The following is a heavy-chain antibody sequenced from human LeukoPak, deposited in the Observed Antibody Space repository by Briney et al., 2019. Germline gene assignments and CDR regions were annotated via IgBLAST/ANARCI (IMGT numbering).Heavy chain of an antibody. Sequence: SETLSPTCTVSGGSISSSSYYWGWIRQPPGKGLEWIGSIYYSGSTYYNPSLKSRVTISVATSKNQFSLKLSSVTAADTAVYYCARVPGGHSSGWFSDWYFDLWGRGTLVTVSS. V-gene: IGHV4-39*07. CDR3: ARVPGGHSSGWFSDWYFDL. CDR2: IYYSGST. J-gene: IGHJ2*01. D-gene: IGHD6-19*01. CDR1: GGSISSSSYY.